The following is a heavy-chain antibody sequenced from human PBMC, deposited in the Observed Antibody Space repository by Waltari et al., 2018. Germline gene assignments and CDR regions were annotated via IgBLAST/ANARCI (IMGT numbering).Heavy chain of an antibody. J-gene: IGHJ4*02. CDR2: IYYSGST. V-gene: IGHV4-39*01. Sequence: QLQLQESGPGLVKPSETLSLTCTVSGGSISSSSYYWGWIRQPPGKGLAWIGSIYYSGSTYYNPSLKSRVTISVDTSKNQFSLKLSSVTAADTAVYYCARHGVGGHPSWYFGGVSYYFDYWGQGTLVTVSS. CDR3: ARHGVGGHPSWYFGGVSYYFDY. D-gene: IGHD6-13*01. CDR1: GGSISSSSYY.